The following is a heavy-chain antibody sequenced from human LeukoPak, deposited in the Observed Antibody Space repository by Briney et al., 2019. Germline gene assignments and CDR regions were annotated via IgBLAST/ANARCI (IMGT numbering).Heavy chain of an antibody. CDR2: ISAYNGNT. CDR3: ARGRGGRGVIFNAADY. J-gene: IGHJ4*02. D-gene: IGHD3-10*01. Sequence: GASVKVSCKASGYTFTSYGISWVRQAPGQGLEWMGWISAYNGNTNYAQKPQGRVTMTTDTSTSTAYMELRSLRSDDTAVYYCARGRGGRGVIFNAADYWGQGTLVTVSS. CDR1: GYTFTSYG. V-gene: IGHV1-18*01.